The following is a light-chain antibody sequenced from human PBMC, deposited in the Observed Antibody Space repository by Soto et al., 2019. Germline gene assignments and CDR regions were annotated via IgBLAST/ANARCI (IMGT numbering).Light chain of an antibody. CDR2: EVS. J-gene: IGLJ1*01. V-gene: IGLV2-18*02. Sequence: QSVLTQPASVSGSPGQSVTISCTGTSSDVGSYNRVSWYQQPPGTAPKLMIYEVSNRPSGVPDRFSGSKSGNTASLTISGLQAEDEADYYCSSYTSSSTYVFGTGTQLTVL. CDR1: SSDVGSYNR. CDR3: SSYTSSSTYV.